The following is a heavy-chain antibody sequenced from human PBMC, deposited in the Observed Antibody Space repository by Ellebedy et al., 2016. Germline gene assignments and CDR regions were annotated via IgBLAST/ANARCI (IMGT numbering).Heavy chain of an antibody. J-gene: IGHJ4*02. D-gene: IGHD7-27*01. Sequence: GESLKISCAASGFTFSSYSMNWVRQAPGKGLEWVSYISSSSSTIYYADSVKGRFTISRDSSKNTLYLQMDSLRVDDTAVYYCARDPPSINTGTWGWGQGTLVTVSS. CDR1: GFTFSSYS. CDR3: ARDPPSINTGTWG. V-gene: IGHV3-48*01. CDR2: ISSSSSTI.